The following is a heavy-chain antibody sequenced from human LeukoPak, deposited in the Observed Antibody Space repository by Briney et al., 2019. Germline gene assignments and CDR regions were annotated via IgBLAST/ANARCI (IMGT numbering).Heavy chain of an antibody. Sequence: ASVKVSCKVSGYTLIDLSMHWVRQAPGQGLEWMGWISAYNGNTNYAQKLQGRVTMTTDTSTSTAYMELRSLRSDDTAVYYCAASYGDYTHYWGQGTLVTVSS. CDR3: AASYGDYTHY. CDR1: GYTLIDLS. J-gene: IGHJ4*02. CDR2: ISAYNGNT. D-gene: IGHD4-17*01. V-gene: IGHV1-18*01.